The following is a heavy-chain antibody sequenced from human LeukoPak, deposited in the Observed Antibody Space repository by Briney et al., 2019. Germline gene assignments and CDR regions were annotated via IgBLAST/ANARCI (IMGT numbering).Heavy chain of an antibody. CDR1: GYTFTGYY. J-gene: IGHJ4*02. D-gene: IGHD4-17*01. Sequence: ASVKVSCKASGYTFTGYYMHWVRQAPGQGLEWMGWINPNSGGTNYAQKFQGRVTMTRDTSISTAYMELSRLRSDDTAVYYCARDYYGDPPLWYWGQGTLATVSS. CDR3: ARDYYGDPPLWY. V-gene: IGHV1-2*02. CDR2: INPNSGGT.